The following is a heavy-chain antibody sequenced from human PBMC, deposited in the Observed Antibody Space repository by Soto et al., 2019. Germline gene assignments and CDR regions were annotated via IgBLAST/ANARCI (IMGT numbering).Heavy chain of an antibody. D-gene: IGHD6-19*01. CDR1: GGSISSSSYY. J-gene: IGHJ4*02. CDR2: IYYSGST. CDR3: ASRGGSGWEIDY. V-gene: IGHV4-39*01. Sequence: QLQLQESGPGLVKPSETLSLTCTVSGGSISSSSYYWGWIRQPPGKGLEWIGSIYYSGSTYYNPSLESRVTISVDTSKNQFSLKLSSVTAADTAVYYCASRGGSGWEIDYWGQGTLVTVSS.